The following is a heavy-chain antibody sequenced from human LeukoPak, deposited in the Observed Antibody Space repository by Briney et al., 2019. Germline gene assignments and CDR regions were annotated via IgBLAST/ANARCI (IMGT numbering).Heavy chain of an antibody. CDR1: GVTFSTYA. Sequence: ASVKVSCKASGVTFSTYAINWVRQAPGQGLEWMGGTIPIFGTANYAQKFQGRVTITADESTSTAYMELSSLRCEDTAMYYCARDNGGLGGYDHFYYYGMDVWGKGTTVTVSS. V-gene: IGHV1-69*13. D-gene: IGHD5-12*01. CDR3: ARDNGGLGGYDHFYYYGMDV. J-gene: IGHJ6*04. CDR2: TIPIFGTA.